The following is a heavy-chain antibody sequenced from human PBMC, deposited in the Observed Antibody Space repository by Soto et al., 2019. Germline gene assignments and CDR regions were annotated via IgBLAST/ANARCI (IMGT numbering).Heavy chain of an antibody. CDR3: ARVPPLSDVGIPQNFLDY. D-gene: IGHD7-27*01. J-gene: IGHJ4*02. CDR1: WGSCIGYY. Sequence: LETLRLSWAVYWGSCIGYYWRWIRQPPGTGLEWIGEINHSGSTNYNPSLKSRVTISRDNAKNSLYLQMNSLRAEDTAVYYCARVPPLSDVGIPQNFLDYWGQGTLLTVSS. V-gene: IGHV4-34*01. CDR2: INHSGST.